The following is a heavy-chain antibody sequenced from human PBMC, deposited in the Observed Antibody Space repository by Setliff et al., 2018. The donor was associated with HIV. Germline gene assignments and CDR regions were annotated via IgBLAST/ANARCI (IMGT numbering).Heavy chain of an antibody. D-gene: IGHD5-12*01. Sequence: SETLSLTCTVSGASFATHYWSLIRQPPGKGLEWIGCISTSGSTNYNPSLKSRVTLSIDMSKNQFSLKMSSVTAADTAVYYCTRLAGGYADYWGQGTLVTVSS. CDR3: TRLAGGYADY. CDR2: ISTSGST. J-gene: IGHJ4*02. CDR1: GASFATHY. V-gene: IGHV4-4*09.